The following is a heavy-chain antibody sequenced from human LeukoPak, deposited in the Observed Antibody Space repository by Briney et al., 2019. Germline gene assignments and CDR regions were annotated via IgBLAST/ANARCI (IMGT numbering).Heavy chain of an antibody. CDR3: AKDLSTFGVVTTPDY. Sequence: GRSLRLSCAASGFTFDDYAMHWVRQAPGKGLEWVSGISWNNGSIGYADSVKGRFTISRDNAKNSLYLQMNRLRAEDTALYYCAKDLSTFGVVTTPDYWGQGTLVTVSS. D-gene: IGHD3-3*01. V-gene: IGHV3-9*01. J-gene: IGHJ4*02. CDR1: GFTFDDYA. CDR2: ISWNNGSI.